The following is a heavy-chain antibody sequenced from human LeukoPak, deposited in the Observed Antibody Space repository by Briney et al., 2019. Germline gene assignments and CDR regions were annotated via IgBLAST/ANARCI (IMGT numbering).Heavy chain of an antibody. CDR2: IYHSGST. V-gene: IGHV4-39*07. J-gene: IGHJ4*02. CDR1: GGSISSSSYY. D-gene: IGHD6-6*01. CDR3: ARGGDLARSSYFDY. Sequence: SETLSLTCTVSGGSISSSSYYWGWIRQPPGKGLEWIGEIYHSGSTNYNPSLKSRVTISVDKSKNQFSLKLSSVTAADTAVYYCARGGDLARSSYFDYWGQGTLVTVSS.